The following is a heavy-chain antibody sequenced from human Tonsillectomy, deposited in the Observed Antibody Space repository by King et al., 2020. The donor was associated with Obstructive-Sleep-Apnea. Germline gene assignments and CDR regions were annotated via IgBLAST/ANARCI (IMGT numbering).Heavy chain of an antibody. CDR3: AKVGSSGYYENVDC. CDR1: GFTFSSYA. V-gene: IGHV3-23*04. CDR2: VSGSGFSP. Sequence: VQLVESGGGLVQPGGSLRLSCAASGFTFSSYAMRWVRQAPGKGLEWVSSVSGSGFSPHYADSVKGRFTISRDNSKNTLYLQMNSLRAEDTAVYYCAKVGSSGYYENVDCWGQGTPVTVSS. J-gene: IGHJ4*02. D-gene: IGHD3-22*01.